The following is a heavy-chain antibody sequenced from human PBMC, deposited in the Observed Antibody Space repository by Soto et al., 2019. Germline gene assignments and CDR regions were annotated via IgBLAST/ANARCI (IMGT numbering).Heavy chain of an antibody. Sequence: SETLSLTCAVYGGSFSGYYWSWIRQPPGKGLEWIGEINHSGSTNYNPSLKSRVTISVDTSKNQFSLKLSSVTAADTAVYYCARRGHSGWKTFDYWGKGTLVTVS. V-gene: IGHV4-34*01. CDR2: INHSGST. CDR1: GGSFSGYY. D-gene: IGHD6-19*01. CDR3: ARRGHSGWKTFDY. J-gene: IGHJ4*02.